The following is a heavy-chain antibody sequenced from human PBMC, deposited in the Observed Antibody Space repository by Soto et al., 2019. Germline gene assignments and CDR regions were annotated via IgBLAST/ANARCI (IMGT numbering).Heavy chain of an antibody. J-gene: IGHJ6*02. CDR1: GFTFSSYA. CDR3: ARDRPGGWELLDYYYYGMDV. V-gene: IGHV3-30-3*01. CDR2: ISYDASNK. D-gene: IGHD1-26*01. Sequence: QVQLVESGGGVVQPGRSLRLSCAASGFTFSSYAMHWVRQAPGKGLEWVAVISYDASNKYYADSVKGRFTISRDNSKNTLYLQMNSLRAEDTAVYYCARDRPGGWELLDYYYYGMDVWGQGTTVTVSS.